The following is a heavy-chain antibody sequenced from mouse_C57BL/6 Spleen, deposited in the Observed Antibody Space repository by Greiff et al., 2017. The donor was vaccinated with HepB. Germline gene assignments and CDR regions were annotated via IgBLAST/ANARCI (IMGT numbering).Heavy chain of an antibody. CDR3: ARKGYYDYTFFDD. Sequence: VQLQQPGAELVKPGASVKMSCKASGYTFTSYWITWVKQRPGQGLEWIGDIYPGSGSTNYNEKFKSKATLTVDTSSSTAYMQLSSLTSEDSAVYYCARKGYYDYTFFDDWGQGTTLTVSS. V-gene: IGHV1-55*01. CDR2: IYPGSGST. J-gene: IGHJ2*01. D-gene: IGHD2-4*01. CDR1: GYTFTSYW.